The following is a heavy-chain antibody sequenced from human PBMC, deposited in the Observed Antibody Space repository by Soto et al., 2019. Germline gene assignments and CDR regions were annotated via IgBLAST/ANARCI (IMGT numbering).Heavy chain of an antibody. CDR3: AKRGYTFAYE. D-gene: IGHD5-18*01. J-gene: IGHJ4*02. V-gene: IGHV3-23*01. CDR2: ISPSASDT. Sequence: GGSLRLSCAASGFSFSTSSMAWVRQPPGKGLEWVSAISPSASDTLYADSVKGRFTIFRDNSKNTLFLQMTSLRDEDTAVYYSAKRGYTFAYEWGQGTLVTVSS. CDR1: GFSFSTSS.